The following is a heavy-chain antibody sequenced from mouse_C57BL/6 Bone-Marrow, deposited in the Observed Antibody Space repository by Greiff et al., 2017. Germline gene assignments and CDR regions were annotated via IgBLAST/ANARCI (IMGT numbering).Heavy chain of an antibody. V-gene: IGHV5-6*01. CDR2: ISSAGSYT. J-gene: IGHJ3*01. CDR3: GGDDDVLFAY. D-gene: IGHD2-4*01. Sequence: EVQRVESGGDLVKPGGSLKLSCAASGFTFSSYGMSWVRQTPDKRLEWVATISSAGSYTYYPDSVKGRFTISRDNAKNTLYLQMSSLKSEDAARYYCGGDDDVLFAYWGQGTLVTVSA. CDR1: GFTFSSYG.